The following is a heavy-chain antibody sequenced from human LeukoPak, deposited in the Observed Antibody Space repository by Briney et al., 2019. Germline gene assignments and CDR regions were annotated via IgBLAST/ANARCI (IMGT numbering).Heavy chain of an antibody. J-gene: IGHJ4*02. D-gene: IGHD6-19*01. CDR2: ISYDGSNK. V-gene: IGHV3-30-3*01. CDR3: ARDQGSGWYDY. CDR1: GFTFSSYT. Sequence: GGSLRLSCAASGFTFSSYTMHWVRQAPGKGLEWLAVISYDGSNKYYADSVKGRFTISRDTSKITLYLQMNSLRAEDTAVYYCARDQGSGWYDYWGQGTLVTVSS.